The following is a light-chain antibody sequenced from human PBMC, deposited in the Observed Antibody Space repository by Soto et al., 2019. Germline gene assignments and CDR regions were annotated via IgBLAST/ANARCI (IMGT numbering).Light chain of an antibody. V-gene: IGKV2-24*01. CDR3: MQATQFPHT. Sequence: DIVMTQTPLSSPVTLGQPASISCRSSESLIHSDGSTHLSWLQQRPGQPPRLLIYKIFNRFSGVPDRFSGSGAGTDFTLKISRVEAEDVRIYYCMQATQFPHTLGQGTQLEIK. CDR2: KIF. J-gene: IGKJ2*01. CDR1: ESLIHSDGSTH.